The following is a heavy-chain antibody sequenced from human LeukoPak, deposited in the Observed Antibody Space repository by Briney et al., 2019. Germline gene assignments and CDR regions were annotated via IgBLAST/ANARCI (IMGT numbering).Heavy chain of an antibody. Sequence: GASVKVSCKASGYTFTDYYIHWVRQAPGQGLEWMGWISPNSGGSNYAQKFQGRVTMTRDTSISTAYMELSRLRSDDTAVYYCAREISVRGVDAFDIWGQGTMVTVSS. CDR1: GYTFTDYY. J-gene: IGHJ3*02. D-gene: IGHD3-10*01. CDR2: ISPNSGGS. V-gene: IGHV1-2*02. CDR3: AREISVRGVDAFDI.